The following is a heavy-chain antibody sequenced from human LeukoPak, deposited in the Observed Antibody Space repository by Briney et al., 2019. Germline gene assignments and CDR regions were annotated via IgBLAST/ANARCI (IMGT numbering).Heavy chain of an antibody. CDR1: GFTFSSYA. Sequence: GGSLRLSCAASGFTFSSYAIKWVRQAPGKGLEWVSVISGSGGTTYYADSVKGRFTISRDNSKNTLYLQMNSLRAEDTAVYYCAKLAVINGYWGQGTLVTVSS. J-gene: IGHJ4*02. CDR3: AKLAVINGY. V-gene: IGHV3-23*01. D-gene: IGHD4-11*01. CDR2: ISGSGGTT.